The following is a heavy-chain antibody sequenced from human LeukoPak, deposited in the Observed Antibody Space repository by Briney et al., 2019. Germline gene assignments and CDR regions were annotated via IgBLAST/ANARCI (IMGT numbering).Heavy chain of an antibody. V-gene: IGHV3-21*01. CDR3: ARENLYDSSGYDVFDI. CDR2: ISISSAYI. D-gene: IGHD3-22*01. CDR1: GFTFIAYS. Sequence: NPGGSLRLSCAASGFTFIAYSMNWVPQWPGKGREGVSYISISSAYIYYADSVEGRVTVSRDNPKNSLYLQMNSLRAEETAVYYCARENLYDSSGYDVFDIWGEGTMVTVSS. J-gene: IGHJ3*02.